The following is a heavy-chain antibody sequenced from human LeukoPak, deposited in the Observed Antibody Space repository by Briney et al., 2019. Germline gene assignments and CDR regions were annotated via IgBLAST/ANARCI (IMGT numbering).Heavy chain of an antibody. CDR2: INHSGST. CDR1: GGSFSGYY. J-gene: IGHJ4*02. Sequence: SETLSLTCAVYGGSFSGYYWSWIRQPPGKGLEWIGEINHSGSTNYNPSLKSRVTISVDTSKNQFSLKLSSVTAADTAVYYCARGLNYYGSAYFDYWGQGTLVTVSS. D-gene: IGHD3-10*01. CDR3: ARGLNYYGSAYFDY. V-gene: IGHV4-34*01.